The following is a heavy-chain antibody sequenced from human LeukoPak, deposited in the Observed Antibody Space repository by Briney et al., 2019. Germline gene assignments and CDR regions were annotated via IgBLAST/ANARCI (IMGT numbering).Heavy chain of an antibody. CDR1: GFTFSSYA. Sequence: PGGSLRLSCAASGFTFSSYAMSWVRQAPGKGLEWVSAISGSGGSTYYAGSVKGRFTISRDNSKNTLYLQMNSLRAEDTAVYYCAKIPEYYDFWSGYYAGDGYMDVWGKGTTVTVSS. D-gene: IGHD3-3*01. CDR2: ISGSGGST. J-gene: IGHJ6*03. V-gene: IGHV3-23*01. CDR3: AKIPEYYDFWSGYYAGDGYMDV.